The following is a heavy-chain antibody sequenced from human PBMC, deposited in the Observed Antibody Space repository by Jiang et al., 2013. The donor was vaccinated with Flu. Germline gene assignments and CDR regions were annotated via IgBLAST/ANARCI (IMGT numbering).Heavy chain of an antibody. J-gene: IGHJ6*03. V-gene: IGHV4-38-2*02. CDR3: ARERLGNYYYYMDV. CDR2: IYHSGST. D-gene: IGHD7-27*01. Sequence: SETLSLTCAVSGYSISSGYYWGWIRQPPGKGLEWIGSIYHSGSTYYNPSLKSRVTISVDTSKNQFSLKLSSVTAADTAVYYCARERLGNYYYYMDVWGKGTTVTVSS. CDR1: GYSISSGYY.